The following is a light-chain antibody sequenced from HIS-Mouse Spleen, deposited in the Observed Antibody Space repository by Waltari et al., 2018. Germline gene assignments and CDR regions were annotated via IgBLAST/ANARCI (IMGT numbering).Light chain of an antibody. CDR2: WAS. J-gene: IGKJ5*01. Sequence: IVMTQSPDSLAVPLGERATINCKSSQSVLYSSNNKNYYAWYQQKPGQPPKLLIYWASTRESGVPDRFSGSGSGTDFTLTISSLQAEDVAVYYCQQYYSTPFTFGQGTRLEIK. V-gene: IGKV4-1*01. CDR3: QQYYSTPFT. CDR1: QSVLYSSNNKNY.